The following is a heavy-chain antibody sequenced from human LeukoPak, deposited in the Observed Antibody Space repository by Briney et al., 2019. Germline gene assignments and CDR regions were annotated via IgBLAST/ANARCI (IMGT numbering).Heavy chain of an antibody. CDR2: IYHRGNT. Sequence: SETLSLTCAVSGYSISSGHSWGWIRPPPGKGLEWIGSIYHRGNTYYNPSLKSRVTISVDTSKNQFSLKLSSVTAADTAVYYCARTTWDIVVVPAAGWFDPWGQGTLVTVSS. CDR1: GYSISSGHS. CDR3: ARTTWDIVVVPAAGWFDP. J-gene: IGHJ5*02. V-gene: IGHV4-38-2*01. D-gene: IGHD2-2*01.